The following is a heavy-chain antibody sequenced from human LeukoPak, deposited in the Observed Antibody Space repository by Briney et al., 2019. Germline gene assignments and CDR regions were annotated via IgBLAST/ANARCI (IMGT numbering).Heavy chain of an antibody. CDR3: ARDQSNEGFDP. CDR1: GYSISSGYY. D-gene: IGHD1-1*01. CDR2: IYHSGST. Sequence: SETLSLTCTVSGYSISSGYYWGWIRQPPGKGLEWIGSIYHSGSTYYNPSLKSRVTISVDTSKNQFSLKLSSVTAADTAVYYCARDQSNEGFDPWGQGTLVTVSS. J-gene: IGHJ5*02. V-gene: IGHV4-38-2*02.